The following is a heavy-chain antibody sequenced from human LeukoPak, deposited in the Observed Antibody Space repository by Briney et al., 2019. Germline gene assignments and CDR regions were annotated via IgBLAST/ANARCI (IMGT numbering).Heavy chain of an antibody. Sequence: TSETLSLTCAVYGGSFSGYYWSWIRQPPGKGLEWIGEINHSGSTNYNPSLKSRVTMSVDTSKNQFSLKLSSVTAADTAVYYCAREPVPAAIKLYYYYGMDVWGQGTTVTVSS. CDR1: GGSFSGYY. V-gene: IGHV4-34*01. J-gene: IGHJ6*02. CDR3: AREPVPAAIKLYYYYGMDV. CDR2: INHSGST. D-gene: IGHD2-2*01.